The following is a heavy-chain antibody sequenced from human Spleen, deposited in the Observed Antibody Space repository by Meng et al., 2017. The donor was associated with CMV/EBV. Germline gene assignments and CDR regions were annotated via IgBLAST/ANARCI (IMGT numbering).Heavy chain of an antibody. V-gene: IGHV1-69*10. CDR1: GGAFSSHT. D-gene: IGHD3-3*01. CDR3: ASPHYDYWSGYPPFDD. CDR2: IINSLAIA. J-gene: IGHJ4*02. Sequence: SVKVSCKASGGAFSSHTITWVRQAPGQGLEWMGGIINSLAIANYAQKFQGRVTITADKSTSTVYMELSSLRSEDTAVYYCASPHYDYWSGYPPFDDWGQGTLVTVS.